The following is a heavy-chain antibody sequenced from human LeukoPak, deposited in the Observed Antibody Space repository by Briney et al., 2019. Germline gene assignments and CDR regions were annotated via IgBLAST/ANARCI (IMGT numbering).Heavy chain of an antibody. Sequence: ASVKVSCKASGNTFTDYYMHWVRQAPGQGLEWVGWVSPDNGDTNYAQKFQGRVTMTRDTSIRTVFMELSRLTSGDTAFYYCARLRGYGWCQGTLVTVSS. J-gene: IGHJ4*02. CDR3: ARLRGYG. D-gene: IGHD2-15*01. CDR1: GNTFTDYY. V-gene: IGHV1-2*02. CDR2: VSPDNGDT.